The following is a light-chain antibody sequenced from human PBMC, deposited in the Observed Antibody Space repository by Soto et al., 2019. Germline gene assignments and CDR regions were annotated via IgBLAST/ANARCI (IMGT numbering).Light chain of an antibody. J-gene: IGLJ1*01. V-gene: IGLV2-8*01. Sequence: QSALTQPPSASVSPGQSVTVSCTRTSSDVGGHNYVSWYQQHPGKAPKLMIYEVSKRPSGVPDRFSGSKSDNTASLTVSGLQAEDEADYHCSSYAGNNAYVFGTGTKVTVL. CDR2: EVS. CDR1: SSDVGGHNY. CDR3: SSYAGNNAYV.